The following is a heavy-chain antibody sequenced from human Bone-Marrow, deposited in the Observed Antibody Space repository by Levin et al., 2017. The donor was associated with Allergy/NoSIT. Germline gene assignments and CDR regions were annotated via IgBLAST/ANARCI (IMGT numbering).Heavy chain of an antibody. J-gene: IGHJ3*02. CDR1: GYTFTDYY. CDR3: ARDPDYYDRAFDI. V-gene: IGHV1-2*02. Sequence: ASVKVSCKASGYTFTDYYMNWVRQAPGQGLEWMGWINPNSGGTNYAQKFQGRVTMTRDTSISTAYMELSGLRSDDAAVYYCARDPDYYDRAFDIWGQGTMVTVSS. D-gene: IGHD3-22*01. CDR2: INPNSGGT.